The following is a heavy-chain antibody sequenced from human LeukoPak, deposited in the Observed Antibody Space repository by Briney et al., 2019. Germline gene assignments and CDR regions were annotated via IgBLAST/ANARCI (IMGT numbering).Heavy chain of an antibody. CDR2: IYYSGST. Sequence: SETLSLTCTVSGGSISSYYWSWLRQPPGKGLEWIGYIYYSGSTNYNPSLKSRVTIPVDTSKNQFSLKLSSVTAADTAVYYCARADDYGGNVGFDIWGQGTMVTVSS. CDR1: GGSISSYY. J-gene: IGHJ3*02. V-gene: IGHV4-59*01. D-gene: IGHD4-23*01. CDR3: ARADDYGGNVGFDI.